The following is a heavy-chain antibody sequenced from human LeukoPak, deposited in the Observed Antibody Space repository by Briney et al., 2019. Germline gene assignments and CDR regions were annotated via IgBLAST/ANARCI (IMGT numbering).Heavy chain of an antibody. CDR1: GFTFSSYE. Sequence: GSLRLSCAASGFTFSSYEMNWVRQAPGKGLEWVSYISSSGSTIYYADSVKGRFTISRDNAKNSLYLRMNSLRAEDTAVYYCARGWSYGPTFDYWGQGTLVTVSS. CDR3: ARGWSYGPTFDY. CDR2: ISSSGSTI. V-gene: IGHV3-48*03. J-gene: IGHJ4*02. D-gene: IGHD5-18*01.